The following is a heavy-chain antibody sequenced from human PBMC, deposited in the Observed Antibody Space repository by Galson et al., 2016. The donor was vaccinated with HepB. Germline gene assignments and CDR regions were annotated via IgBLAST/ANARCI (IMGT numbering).Heavy chain of an antibody. CDR1: GFTFSSYA. V-gene: IGHV3-23*01. CDR2: ISGSGVIT. D-gene: IGHD6-19*01. CDR3: AKDQKRRLLSPITVAGTDY. J-gene: IGHJ4*02. Sequence: SLRLSCAASGFTFSSYAMCWVRQAPGKGLEWVSAISGSGVITYYADSVKGRFTISRDNSKNTLYLQMNSLRAEDTAVYYCAKDQKRRLLSPITVAGTDYWGQGTLVTVSS.